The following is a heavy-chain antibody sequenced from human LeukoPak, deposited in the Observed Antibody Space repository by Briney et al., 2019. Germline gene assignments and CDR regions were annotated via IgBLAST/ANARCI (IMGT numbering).Heavy chain of an antibody. D-gene: IGHD5-18*01. Sequence: SETLSLTCAVYGGSFSGYYWSCIRHPPGEGLEWIGEINDSGSTNYNPSLKSRVTISVETSKNQSSLKLSCVTAADTAVYYCARGLGYSYGAAFDYWGQGTLVTVSS. CDR1: GGSFSGYY. V-gene: IGHV4-34*01. CDR2: INDSGST. J-gene: IGHJ4*02. CDR3: ARGLGYSYGAAFDY.